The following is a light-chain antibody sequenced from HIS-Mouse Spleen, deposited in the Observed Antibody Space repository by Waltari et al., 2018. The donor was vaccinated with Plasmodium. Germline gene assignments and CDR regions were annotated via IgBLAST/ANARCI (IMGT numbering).Light chain of an antibody. Sequence: DIQMTQSPSTLSASVGDRVTITRRASQSSSSWLAWYQQKPGKPPKLLIYKASSLESGVPSRFSGSGSGTEFTLTISSLQPDDFATYYCQQYNSYSYTFGQGTKLEIK. CDR2: KAS. CDR1: QSSSSW. J-gene: IGKJ2*01. CDR3: QQYNSYSYT. V-gene: IGKV1-5*03.